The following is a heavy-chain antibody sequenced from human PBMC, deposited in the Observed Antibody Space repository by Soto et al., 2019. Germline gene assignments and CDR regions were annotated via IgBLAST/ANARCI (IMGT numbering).Heavy chain of an antibody. CDR1: GGSISSYY. J-gene: IGHJ3*01. CDR2: IYYGGST. CDR3: ARVWGGAFDF. Sequence: TSETLSLTCTVSGGSISSYYSSWIRQPPGKGLEWIGYIYYGGSTNYNPSLKSRVTISVDTSKNQFSLKLSSVTAADTAVYYCARVWGGAFDFWGQGTMVTVSS. V-gene: IGHV4-59*01. D-gene: IGHD3-10*01.